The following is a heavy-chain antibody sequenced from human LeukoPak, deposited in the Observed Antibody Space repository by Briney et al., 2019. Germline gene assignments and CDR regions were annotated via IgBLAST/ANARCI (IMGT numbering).Heavy chain of an antibody. CDR1: GGSFSGYN. CDR2: INHSGST. V-gene: IGHV4-34*01. J-gene: IGHJ4*02. Sequence: SETLSLTCAVYGGSFSGYNCSWIRQPPGKGLEWIGEINHSGSTNYNPSLKSRVTISVDTSKNQFSLKLASVTAADTAVYYCARGQNYYGSGSLSAVAVFDYWGQGTLVTVSS. CDR3: ARGQNYYGSGSLSAVAVFDY. D-gene: IGHD3-10*01.